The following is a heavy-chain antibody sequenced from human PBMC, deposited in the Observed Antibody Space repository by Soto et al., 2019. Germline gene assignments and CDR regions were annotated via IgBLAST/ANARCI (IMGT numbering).Heavy chain of an antibody. CDR3: ARDRSYYDFWSGYYPDYYYYYGMDV. V-gene: IGHV3-64*04. Sequence: GGSLGLSCSASGFSFSTSGMHWVRQAPGKGLEYVSAISNSSVTIYYADSVKGRFTISRDNAKNSLYLQMNSLRAEDTAVYYCARDRSYYDFWSGYYPDYYYYYGMDVWGQGTTVTVSS. D-gene: IGHD3-3*01. J-gene: IGHJ6*02. CDR1: GFSFSTSG. CDR2: ISNSSVTI.